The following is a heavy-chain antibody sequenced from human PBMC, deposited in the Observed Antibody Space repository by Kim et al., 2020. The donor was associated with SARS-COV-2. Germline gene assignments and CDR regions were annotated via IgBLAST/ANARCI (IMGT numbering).Heavy chain of an antibody. J-gene: IGHJ4*02. CDR2: IYTSGYT. Sequence: SETLSLTCSVSGDSISHYHWTWVRQPAGKGLEWIGTIYTSGYTNYNPSLKSRVTMSMDMSQSHLSLRLSSVTAADTAIYFCARKDGDSWGPGTLVTVSS. CDR3: ARKDGDS. CDR1: GDSISHYH. V-gene: IGHV4-4*07.